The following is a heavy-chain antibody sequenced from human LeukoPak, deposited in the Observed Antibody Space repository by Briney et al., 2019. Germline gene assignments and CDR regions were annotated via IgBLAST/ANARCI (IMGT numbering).Heavy chain of an antibody. Sequence: SETLSLTCTVSDGSISGYYCSWIRQPPGKGLEWIGYIFHSGSTSYNPSLKSRVTISVDTSRNQVSLKLSSVTAADTAVYYCASHTPGYFDFLWGQGTLVTVSS. CDR1: DGSISGYY. CDR3: ASHTPGYFDFL. D-gene: IGHD3-9*01. J-gene: IGHJ4*02. CDR2: IFHSGST. V-gene: IGHV4-59*08.